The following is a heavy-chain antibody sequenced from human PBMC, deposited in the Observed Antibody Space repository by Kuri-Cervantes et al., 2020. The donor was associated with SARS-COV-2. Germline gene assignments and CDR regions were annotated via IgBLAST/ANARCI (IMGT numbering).Heavy chain of an antibody. CDR2: IYYSGST. J-gene: IGHJ4*02. Sequence: GSLRLSCTVSGGSISSYYWSWIRQPPGKGLEWIGYIYYSGSTNYNPSLKSRVTISVDTSKNQFSLKLSSVTAADAAVYYCARTYGSGTPPSYWGQGTLNTVSS. CDR1: GGSISSYY. CDR3: ARTYGSGTPPSY. D-gene: IGHD3-10*01. V-gene: IGHV4-59*12.